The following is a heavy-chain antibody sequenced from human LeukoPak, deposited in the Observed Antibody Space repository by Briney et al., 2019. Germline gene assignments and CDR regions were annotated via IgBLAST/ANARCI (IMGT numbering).Heavy chain of an antibody. CDR3: ARESFKAVAGYLDY. CDR1: GFTFSNYA. V-gene: IGHV3-23*01. J-gene: IGHJ4*02. CDR2: ISGSGDTT. Sequence: PGGSLRLSCAASGFTFSNYAMTWVRQGPGKGLEWVSGISGSGDTTYYAGSEKGRFTTSRDNFRNTLYLQMNSLTVADTAVYFCARESFKAVAGYLDYWGQGILVTVSS. D-gene: IGHD6-19*01.